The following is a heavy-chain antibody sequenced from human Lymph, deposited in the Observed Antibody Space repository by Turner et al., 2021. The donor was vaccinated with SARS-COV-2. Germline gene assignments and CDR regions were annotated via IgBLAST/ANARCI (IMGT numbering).Heavy chain of an antibody. J-gene: IGHJ5*02. CDR2: MNHNSGNT. Sequence: QVQLLQSGAEVKKPGASVKVSCKASGYTITSYDHKWVRQATGQGLEWMVWMNHNSGNTDYAQKFKGRVTMTRNNSISTAYMELSSLRSEDTAVYYCARAAELTVWFDPWGQGTMVTVSS. CDR3: ARAAELTVWFDP. D-gene: IGHD3-10*01. V-gene: IGHV1-8*01. CDR1: GYTITSYD.